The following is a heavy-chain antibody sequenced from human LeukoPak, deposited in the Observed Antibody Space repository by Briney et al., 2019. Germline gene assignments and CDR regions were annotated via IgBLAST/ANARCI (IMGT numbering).Heavy chain of an antibody. V-gene: IGHV4-4*07. D-gene: IGHD3/OR15-3a*01. CDR2: IYTSGIT. CDR3: ARDAPQYDFWSGYYDY. CDR1: GGSISSYY. J-gene: IGHJ4*02. Sequence: SQTLSLTCTVSGGSISSYYWSWIRQPAGKGLEWIGRIYTSGITNYNPSLKSRVTMSVDTSKNQFSLKLSSVTAADTAVYYCARDAPQYDFWSGYYDYWGQGTLVTVSS.